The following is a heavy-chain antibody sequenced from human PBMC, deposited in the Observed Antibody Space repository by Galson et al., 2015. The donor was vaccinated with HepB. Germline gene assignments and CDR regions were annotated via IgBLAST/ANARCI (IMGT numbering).Heavy chain of an antibody. D-gene: IGHD6-13*01. CDR2: IYWDDDK. V-gene: IGHV2-5*02. Sequence: PALVKPTQTLTLTCTFSGFSLSTNGVGVGWIRQPPGKALEWLALIYWDDDKRYSPSLKSRLTITKDTSKNQVVLTMTNMDPVDTATYYCAHTLIAATGTPSGSYSDLWGRGTLVTVSS. CDR3: AHTLIAATGTPSGSYSDL. J-gene: IGHJ2*01. CDR1: GFSLSTNGVG.